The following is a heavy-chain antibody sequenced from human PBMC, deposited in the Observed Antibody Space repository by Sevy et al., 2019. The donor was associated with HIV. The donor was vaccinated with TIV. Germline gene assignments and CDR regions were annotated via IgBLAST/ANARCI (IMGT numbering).Heavy chain of an antibody. CDR2: ISSGSGSST. V-gene: IGHV3-23*01. CDR1: GFSFSDYN. CDR3: AKDRYSAHDLWGDWGY. D-gene: IGHD5-12*01. Sequence: GGSLRLSCAASGFSFSDYNMNWVRQAPGKGLEWVSFISSGSGSSTYYADSVKGRFTISRDNSKNTLYLQMNSLRVEDTAVYYCAKDRYSAHDLWGDWGYWGQGTVVTVSS. J-gene: IGHJ4*02.